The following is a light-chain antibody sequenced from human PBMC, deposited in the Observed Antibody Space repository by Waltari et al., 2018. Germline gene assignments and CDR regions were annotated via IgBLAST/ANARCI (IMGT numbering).Light chain of an antibody. V-gene: IGKV1-5*03. J-gene: IGKJ1*01. Sequence: DIQMTQSPSTLSASVRDRVTTTCRASQSIDTWLAWYQQKPGKAPKLLIYRASSLQSGVPSGFSGSGSGTEFTLTISSLQPDDFATYYCQQYYNYPRTFGQGTKVEIK. CDR2: RAS. CDR1: QSIDTW. CDR3: QQYYNYPRT.